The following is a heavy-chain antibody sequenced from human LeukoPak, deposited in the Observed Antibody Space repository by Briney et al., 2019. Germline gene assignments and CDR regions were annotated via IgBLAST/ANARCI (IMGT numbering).Heavy chain of an antibody. CDR3: AAAFDY. J-gene: IGHJ4*02. V-gene: IGHV4-39*01. CDR2: TYYGGNT. D-gene: IGHD6-25*01. CDR1: GGSISSSSYY. Sequence: SETLSLTCTVSGGSISSSSYYWGWIRQPPGKGPEWIGNTYYGGNTYYNPSLKSRVTISVDTSKNQFSLELNSVTAADTAVYYCAAAFDYWGQGTLVTVSS.